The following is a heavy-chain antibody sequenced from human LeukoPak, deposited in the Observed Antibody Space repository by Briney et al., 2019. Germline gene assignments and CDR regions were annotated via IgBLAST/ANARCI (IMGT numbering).Heavy chain of an antibody. V-gene: IGHV1-18*01. D-gene: IGHD3-3*01. Sequence: ASVKVSCKASGYTFTSYGISWVRRAPGKGLEWMGWISAYNGTTNYAQKLQGRVTMTTDTSTSTAYMELRSLRSDDTAVYYCARGLPGDDFWSGYCFDYWGQGTLVTVSS. CDR3: ARGLPGDDFWSGYCFDY. CDR2: ISAYNGTT. J-gene: IGHJ4*02. CDR1: GYTFTSYG.